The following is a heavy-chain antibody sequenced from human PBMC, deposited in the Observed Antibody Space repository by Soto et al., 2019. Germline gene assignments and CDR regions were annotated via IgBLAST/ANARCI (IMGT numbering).Heavy chain of an antibody. J-gene: IGHJ5*02. CDR3: ARLHHIEGWFGP. Sequence: PGESLKISCKGSRNSFTSYWIGWVRQMPGKGLEWMGIIYPGDSDTRYSPSFQGQVTISGDKSISTVYLQWSSLKASDTAMYYCARLHHIEGWFGPWGQGTLVTVSS. CDR2: IYPGDSDT. D-gene: IGHD5-12*01. CDR1: RNSFTSYW. V-gene: IGHV5-51*01.